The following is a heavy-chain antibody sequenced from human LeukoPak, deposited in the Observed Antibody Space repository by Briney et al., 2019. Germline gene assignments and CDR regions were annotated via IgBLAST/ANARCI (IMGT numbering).Heavy chain of an antibody. D-gene: IGHD2-2*01. CDR3: ARVSGVRSGIVVIPAATDY. CDR1: GFTFSDYS. Sequence: GGSLRLSCAASGFTFSDYSMNWARQAPGKGPEWVSYISRSSRTVYYADSVKGRFTVSRDDAKNSLYLQMNSLRDEDTAVYYCARVSGVRSGIVVIPAATDYWGQGTLVTVSS. J-gene: IGHJ4*02. V-gene: IGHV3-48*02. CDR2: ISRSSRTV.